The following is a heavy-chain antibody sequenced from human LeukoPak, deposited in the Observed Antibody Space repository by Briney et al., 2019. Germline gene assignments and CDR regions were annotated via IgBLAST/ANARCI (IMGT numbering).Heavy chain of an antibody. CDR2: INSDGSST. Sequence: GGSLRLSCAASGFTFSSYWMHWVRQAPGKGLVWVSRINSDGSSTSYADSVKDRFTISTDNSKNTLYLQMNSLRVEDTAVYYCARDGADNSGYYFGSLWGQGTVVTDSS. D-gene: IGHD3-22*01. CDR3: ARDGADNSGYYFGSL. J-gene: IGHJ3*01. CDR1: GFTFSSYW. V-gene: IGHV3-74*01.